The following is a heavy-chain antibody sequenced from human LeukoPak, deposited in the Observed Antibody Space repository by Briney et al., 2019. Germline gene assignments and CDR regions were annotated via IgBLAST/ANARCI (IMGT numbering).Heavy chain of an antibody. D-gene: IGHD6-19*01. V-gene: IGHV4-59*01. Sequence: PSETLSLTCTVSGGSISSYYWSWIRQPPGKGLEWIGCISYSGSSNYNPSLKSRLTISVDTSKNQFSLKMNSVTAADTAVYYCARAPTPPTVALPLDCWGQGTLVTVSS. CDR2: ISYSGSS. J-gene: IGHJ4*02. CDR1: GGSISSYY. CDR3: ARAPTPPTVALPLDC.